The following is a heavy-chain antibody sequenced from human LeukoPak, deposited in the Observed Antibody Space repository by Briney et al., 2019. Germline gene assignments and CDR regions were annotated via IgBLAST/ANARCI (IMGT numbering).Heavy chain of an antibody. CDR3: ATDPGELVPAAKGPRGDYCYGMDV. CDR1: GYTLTELS. J-gene: IGHJ6*02. Sequence: GASVKVSCKVSGYTLTELSMHWVRQAPGKGLEWMGGFDPYDGETIYAQKFQGRVTMTEDTSTATAYMELNSLRSDDTAVYYCATDPGELVPAAKGPRGDYCYGMDVWGQGTTVTVSS. V-gene: IGHV1-24*01. D-gene: IGHD2-2*01. CDR2: FDPYDGET.